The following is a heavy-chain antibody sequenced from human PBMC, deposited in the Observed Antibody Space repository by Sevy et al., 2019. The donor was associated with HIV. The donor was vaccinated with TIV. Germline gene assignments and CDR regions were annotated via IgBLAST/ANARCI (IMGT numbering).Heavy chain of an antibody. V-gene: IGHV4-61*01. CDR1: GGSVSSGSYY. Sequence: SETLSLTCTVSGGSVSSGSYYWSWIRQPPGKGLEWIGYIYYSGSTNYNPSLKSRVTISVDTSKNQFSLKLSSVTAADTAVYYCARAVWSVIVGASPSGEYDYWGQGTLVTVSS. CDR3: ARAVWSVIVGASPSGEYDY. CDR2: IYYSGST. D-gene: IGHD1-26*01. J-gene: IGHJ4*02.